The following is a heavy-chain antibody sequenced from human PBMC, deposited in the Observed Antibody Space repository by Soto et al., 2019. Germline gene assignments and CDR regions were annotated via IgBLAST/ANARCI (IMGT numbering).Heavy chain of an antibody. J-gene: IGHJ5*02. Sequence: TLSLTCTVSGGSISSYSWSWIRQPAGRGLEWIGRIYSGGSTNYNPSLKSRVTMPVDTSKNQFSLKLSSVTAADTAVYYCARETAAAGTNWFDPWGQGTKVTVYS. CDR1: GGSISSYS. V-gene: IGHV4-4*07. D-gene: IGHD6-13*01. CDR3: ARETAAAGTNWFDP. CDR2: IYSGGST.